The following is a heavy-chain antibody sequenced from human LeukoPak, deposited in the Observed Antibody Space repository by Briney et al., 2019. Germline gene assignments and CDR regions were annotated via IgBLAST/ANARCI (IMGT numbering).Heavy chain of an antibody. V-gene: IGHV3-48*03. D-gene: IGHD2-15*01. CDR3: AREGYCSGGSCPESYYFDY. J-gene: IGHJ4*02. CDR2: ISSSGSTI. Sequence: GGSLRLSCAASGFTLSSYEMNGVRQAPGKGLEWVSYISSSGSTIYYADSVKGRFTISRDNAKNSLYLQMNSLRAEDTAVYYCAREGYCSGGSCPESYYFDYWGQGTLVTVSS. CDR1: GFTLSSYE.